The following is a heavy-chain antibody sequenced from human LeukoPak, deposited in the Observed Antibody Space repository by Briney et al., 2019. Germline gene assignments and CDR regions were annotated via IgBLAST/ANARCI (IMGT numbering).Heavy chain of an antibody. Sequence: SETLSLTCAVYGGSFSGYYWSWIRQPPRKGLEWIVEINHSGSTNYNPSLKSRVTISVDTSKNQFSLKLSSVTAADTAVYYCARAGAYYYGSGSYPVYYYYYGMDVWGQGTTVTVSS. V-gene: IGHV4-34*01. D-gene: IGHD3-10*01. J-gene: IGHJ6*02. CDR1: GGSFSGYY. CDR3: ARAGAYYYGSGSYPVYYYYYGMDV. CDR2: INHSGST.